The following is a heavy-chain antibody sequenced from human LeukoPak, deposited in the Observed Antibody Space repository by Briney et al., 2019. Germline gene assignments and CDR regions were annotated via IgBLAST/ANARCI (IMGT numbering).Heavy chain of an antibody. J-gene: IGHJ4*02. CDR1: GFTFSSYS. V-gene: IGHV3-48*02. CDR2: ISTRSTKI. D-gene: IGHD3-22*01. CDR3: AKERGPYYYDSSGCSD. Sequence: GGSLRLSCAASGFTFSSYSMNWVRQAPGKGLEWVSHISTRSTKIYYADSVKGRFTISRADAKNSLYLQMNSLSDEDTAIYYCAKERGPYYYDSSGCSDWGQGTLVIVSS.